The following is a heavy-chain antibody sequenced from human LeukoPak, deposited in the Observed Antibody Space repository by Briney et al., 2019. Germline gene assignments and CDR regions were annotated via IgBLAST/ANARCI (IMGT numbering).Heavy chain of an antibody. J-gene: IGHJ5*02. CDR2: INSEASRT. V-gene: IGHV3-74*01. CDR3: TANWFDP. CDR1: GFTFSRYW. Sequence: GGSLRLSCAASGFTFSRYWMHWVRQAPGKGLVWVSRINSEASRTNYADSVKGRFTISRDNAKNTLYLHMNSLRAEDTAVYYCTANWFDPWGQGTLVTVSS.